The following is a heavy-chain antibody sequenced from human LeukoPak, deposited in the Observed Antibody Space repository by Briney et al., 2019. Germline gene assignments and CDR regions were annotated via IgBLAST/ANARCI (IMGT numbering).Heavy chain of an antibody. V-gene: IGHV3-15*01. CDR1: GFTFSNAW. CDR2: IKSKPYGGTT. J-gene: IGHJ4*02. CDR3: TTGDYGDYGFYDY. Sequence: GGSLRLSCAVSGFTFSNAWMSWVRQAPGKGLEWVGRIKSKPYGGTTDYAAPVKGRFTTSRDDSKNTLYLQMNSLKTEDTAVYYCTTGDYGDYGFYDYWGQGTLVTVSS. D-gene: IGHD4-17*01.